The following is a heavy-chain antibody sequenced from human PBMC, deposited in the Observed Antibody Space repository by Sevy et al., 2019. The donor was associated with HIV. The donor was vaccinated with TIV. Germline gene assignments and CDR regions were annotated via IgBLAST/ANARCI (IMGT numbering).Heavy chain of an antibody. CDR1: GFTFSSYS. Sequence: GGSLRLSCAASGFTFSSYSMNWVRQAPGKGLEWVSYISSSSTIYYADSVKGRFTISRDNAKNSLYLQMNSLRAEDTAVYYCARDITIFGVVTPIDYGMDVWGQGTTVTVSS. CDR3: ARDITIFGVVTPIDYGMDV. CDR2: ISSSSTI. D-gene: IGHD3-3*01. J-gene: IGHJ6*02. V-gene: IGHV3-48*01.